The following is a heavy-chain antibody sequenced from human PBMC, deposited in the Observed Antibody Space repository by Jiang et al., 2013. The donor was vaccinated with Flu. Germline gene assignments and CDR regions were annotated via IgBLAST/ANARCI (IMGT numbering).Heavy chain of an antibody. CDR1: GYTFTSHG. Sequence: GGGVVQSGTSLRLSCAASGYTFTSHGMHWVRQTPGKGLEWVAVIWYDGSRKLYADSVKGRFTISRDDSKNMLFLQMNSLRVEDTGVYYCARDISYYSGDYWGQGTTVTVSS. D-gene: IGHD3-22*01. CDR2: IWYDGSRK. CDR3: ARDISYYSGDY. J-gene: IGHJ4*02. V-gene: IGHV3-33*01.